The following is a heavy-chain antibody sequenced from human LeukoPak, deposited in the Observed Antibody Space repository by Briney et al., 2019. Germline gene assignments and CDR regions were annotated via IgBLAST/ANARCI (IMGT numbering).Heavy chain of an antibody. CDR2: INHSGST. D-gene: IGHD5-24*01. CDR3: ARGYGYNDY. J-gene: IGHJ4*02. Sequence: SETLSLTCAVYGGSFSGYYWSWIRQPPGKGLEWIGEINHSGSTNYNPSRKSRVTISVDTSKNQFSLKLSSVTAADTAVYYCARGYGYNDYWGQGTLVTVSS. V-gene: IGHV4-34*01. CDR1: GGSFSGYY.